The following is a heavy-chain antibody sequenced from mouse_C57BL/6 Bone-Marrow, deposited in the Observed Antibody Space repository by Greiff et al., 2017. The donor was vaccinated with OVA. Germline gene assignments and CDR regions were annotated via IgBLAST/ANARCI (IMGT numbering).Heavy chain of an antibody. CDR3: ARGDVIYYYGSSYFDY. V-gene: IGHV1-54*01. Sequence: QVQLKQSGAELVRPGTSVKVSCKASGYAFTNYLIEWVKQRPGQGLEWIGVINPGSGGTNYNEKFKGKATLTADKSSSTAYMQLSSLTSEDSAVYFCARGDVIYYYGSSYFDYWGQGTTLTVSS. J-gene: IGHJ2*01. CDR2: INPGSGGT. CDR1: GYAFTNYL. D-gene: IGHD1-1*01.